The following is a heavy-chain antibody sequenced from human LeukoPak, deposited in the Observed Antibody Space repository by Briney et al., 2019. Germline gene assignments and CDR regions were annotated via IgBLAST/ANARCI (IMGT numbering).Heavy chain of an antibody. D-gene: IGHD4-23*01. Sequence: ASVKVSCKASGYTFTSYYMHWVRQAPGQGLEWMGIINPSGGSTSYAQKFQGRVTMTGDTSTSTVYMELSSLRSEDTAVYYCARVAVAQYYFDYWGQGTLVTVSS. J-gene: IGHJ4*02. CDR3: ARVAVAQYYFDY. CDR1: GYTFTSYY. V-gene: IGHV1-46*01. CDR2: INPSGGST.